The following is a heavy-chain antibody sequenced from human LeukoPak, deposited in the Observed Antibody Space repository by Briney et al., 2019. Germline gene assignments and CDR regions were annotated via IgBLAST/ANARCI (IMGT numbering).Heavy chain of an antibody. J-gene: IGHJ6*03. D-gene: IGHD6-19*01. V-gene: IGHV3-48*04. CDR2: ISSSGSTI. Sequence: GALRLSCAASGFTVSSNYMNWVRQAPGKGLEWVSYISSSGSTIYYADSVRGRFTVSRDNAKNSLYLQMNSLRAEDTAVYYCASTPAAGQWLVLSPYYYYMDVWGKGTTVTISS. CDR3: ASTPAAGQWLVLSPYYYYMDV. CDR1: GFTVSSNY.